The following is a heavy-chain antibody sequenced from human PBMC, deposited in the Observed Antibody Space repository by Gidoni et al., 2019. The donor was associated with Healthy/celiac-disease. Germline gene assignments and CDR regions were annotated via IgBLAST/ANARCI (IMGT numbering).Heavy chain of an antibody. D-gene: IGHD6-19*01. Sequence: QESGPGLVKPSETLSLTCTVSGGSISSSSYYWGWIRQPPGKGLEWIGSIYYSGSTYYNPSLKSRVTISVDTSKNQFSLKLSSVTAADTAVYYCARRDSSGWYPFDYWGQGTLVTVSS. CDR3: ARRDSSGWYPFDY. CDR2: IYYSGST. V-gene: IGHV4-39*01. CDR1: GGSISSSSYY. J-gene: IGHJ4*02.